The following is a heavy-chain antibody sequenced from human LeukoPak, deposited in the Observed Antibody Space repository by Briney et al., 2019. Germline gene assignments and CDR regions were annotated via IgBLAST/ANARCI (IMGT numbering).Heavy chain of an antibody. CDR1: GFTFSRYW. CDR2: IKYDGSQK. J-gene: IGHJ3*02. D-gene: IGHD6-13*01. Sequence: GGSLRLSCAASGFTFSRYWMSWVRQAPGKGLEWVANIKYDGSQKYYVDSVKGRFTISRDNAKKSLHLQMNSLRVEDTAVYYCTREAKDSSSWYGWGAFDIWGQGTMVTVSS. V-gene: IGHV3-7*01. CDR3: TREAKDSSSWYGWGAFDI.